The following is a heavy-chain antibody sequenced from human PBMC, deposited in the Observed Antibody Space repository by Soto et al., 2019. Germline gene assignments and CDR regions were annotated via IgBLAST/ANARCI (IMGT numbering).Heavy chain of an antibody. Sequence: QVQLVQSGAEVKKPGSSVKVCCKASGGTFSSYTISWVRQAPGQGLEWMGRIIPILGIANYAQKFQGRVTITADKSTSTAYMELSSLRSEDTAVYYCARTTTRGAYYYYGMDVWGQGTTVTVSS. D-gene: IGHD1-1*01. V-gene: IGHV1-69*02. CDR1: GGTFSSYT. CDR2: IIPILGIA. CDR3: ARTTTRGAYYYYGMDV. J-gene: IGHJ6*02.